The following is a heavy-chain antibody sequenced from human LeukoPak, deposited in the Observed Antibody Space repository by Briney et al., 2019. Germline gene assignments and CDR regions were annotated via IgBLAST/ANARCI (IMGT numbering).Heavy chain of an antibody. CDR2: INHSGST. CDR1: GGSFSGYY. J-gene: IGHJ4*02. Sequence: PSETLSLTCAVYGGSFSGYYWSWIRQPPGKGLEWIGEINHSGSTNYNPSLKSRVTISVDTSKNQFSLKLSSVIAADTAVYYCAREKYYDFWSGSGDFDYWGQGTLVTVSS. CDR3: AREKYYDFWSGSGDFDY. D-gene: IGHD3-3*01. V-gene: IGHV4-34*01.